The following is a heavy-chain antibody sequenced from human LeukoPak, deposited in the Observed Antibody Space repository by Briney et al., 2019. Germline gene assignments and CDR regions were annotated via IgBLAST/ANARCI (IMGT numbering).Heavy chain of an antibody. CDR1: GGSISSYY. D-gene: IGHD4-17*01. J-gene: IGHJ4*02. CDR3: ARVPTVTFFDY. CDR2: IYYSGST. Sequence: SEALSLTCTVSGGSISSYYWSWIRQPPGKGLEWIGYIYYSGSTNYNPSLKSRVTISVDTSKNQFSLKLSSVTAADTAVYYCARVPTVTFFDYWGQGTLVTVSS. V-gene: IGHV4-59*01.